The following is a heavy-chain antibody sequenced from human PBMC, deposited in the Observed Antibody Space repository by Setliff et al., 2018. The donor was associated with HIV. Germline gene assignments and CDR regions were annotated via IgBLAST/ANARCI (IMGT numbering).Heavy chain of an antibody. CDR3: ARGPDYSSSPPFDY. CDR2: IYYSGST. J-gene: IGHJ4*02. Sequence: TSETLSLTCTVSDDSINSGYFYWNWIRQLPEKGLEWIGYIYYSGSTYYNPSLKSRVSISLDTSKNHYSLNLTSVTAADTAVYYCARGPDYSSSPPFDYWGQGTLVTVSS. CDR1: DDSINSGYFY. V-gene: IGHV4-31*03. D-gene: IGHD6-6*01.